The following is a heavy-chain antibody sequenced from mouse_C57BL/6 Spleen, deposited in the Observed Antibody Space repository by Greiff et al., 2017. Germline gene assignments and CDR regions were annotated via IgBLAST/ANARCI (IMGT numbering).Heavy chain of an antibody. CDR2: ISNGGGST. V-gene: IGHV5-12*01. CDR3: ARSSGHGAMDY. J-gene: IGHJ4*01. Sequence: EVQLVESGGGLVQPGGSLKLSCAASGFTFSDYYMYWVRQTPEKRLEWVAYISNGGGSTYYPDTVKGRFTISRDNAKNTLYLQMSRLKSEDTAMYYCARSSGHGAMDYWGQGTSVTVSS. CDR1: GFTFSDYY. D-gene: IGHD3-2*02.